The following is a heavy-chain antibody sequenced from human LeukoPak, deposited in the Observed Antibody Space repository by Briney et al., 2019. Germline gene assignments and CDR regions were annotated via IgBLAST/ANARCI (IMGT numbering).Heavy chain of an antibody. CDR1: GFTFSGYS. CDR3: ARGGTGLQLVAPRDWDYYYGMDV. J-gene: IGHJ6*02. V-gene: IGHV3-48*04. D-gene: IGHD6-13*01. Sequence: SGGSLRLSCAASGFTFSGYSMNWVRQAPGKGLEWVSYISSSSSTMYYADSVKGRFTISRDNAKNSLYLQMNSLRAEDTAVYYCARGGTGLQLVAPRDWDYYYGMDVWGQGTTVTVSS. CDR2: ISSSSSTM.